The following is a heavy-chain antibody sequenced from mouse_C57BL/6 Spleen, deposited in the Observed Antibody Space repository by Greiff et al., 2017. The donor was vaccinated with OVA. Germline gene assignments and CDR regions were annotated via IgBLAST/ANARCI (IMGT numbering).Heavy chain of an antibody. V-gene: IGHV5-6*01. CDR1: GFTFSSYG. CDR3: ARHLSTMVTTAYFDV. D-gene: IGHD2-2*01. J-gene: IGHJ1*03. Sequence: EVKVVESGGDLVKPGGSLKLSCAASGFTFSSYGMSWVRQTPDKRLEWVATISSGGSYTYYPDSVKGRFTISRDNAKNTLYLQMSSLKSEDTAMYYCARHLSTMVTTAYFDVWGTGTTVTVSS. CDR2: ISSGGSYT.